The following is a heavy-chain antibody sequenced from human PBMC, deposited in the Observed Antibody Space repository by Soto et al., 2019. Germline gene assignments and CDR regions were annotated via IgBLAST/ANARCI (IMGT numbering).Heavy chain of an antibody. CDR3: ARQGTHLDY. CDR1: GGSISSSSYY. J-gene: IGHJ4*02. D-gene: IGHD1-1*01. V-gene: IGHV4-39*01. CDR2: IYYSGST. Sequence: SETLSLTCTVSGGSISSSSYYWGWIRQPPGKGLEWIGSIYYSGSTYYNPSLKSRVTISVDTSKNQFSLKLSSVTAADTAVYYCARQGTHLDYWGQGTLVTVSS.